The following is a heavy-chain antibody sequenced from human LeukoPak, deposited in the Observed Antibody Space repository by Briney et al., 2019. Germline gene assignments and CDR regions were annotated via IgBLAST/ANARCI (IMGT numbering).Heavy chain of an antibody. J-gene: IGHJ4*02. CDR2: IIPIFGTA. V-gene: IGHV1-69*13. CDR3: ARAAVAVAGHFDY. D-gene: IGHD6-19*01. Sequence: ASVKVSCKASGGTFSSYAISWVRQAPGQGLEWMGGIIPIFGTANYAQKFQGRVTITADESTSTAYMELSSLRSEDTAVYYCARAAVAVAGHFDYWGQGTLVTVSS. CDR1: GGTFSSYA.